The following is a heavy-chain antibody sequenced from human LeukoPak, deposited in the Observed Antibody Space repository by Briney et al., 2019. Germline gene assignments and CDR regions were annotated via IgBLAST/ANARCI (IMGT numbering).Heavy chain of an antibody. CDR3: ARRGTDASFSFFDV. Sequence: GGSLRLSCAASGFTFSSYTMHWVRQIPGEGPEWVSSISGDTTYIYYADSVKGRFTISRDNTNTSLFLQMNGLKAEDTATYFCARRGTDASFSFFDVWGQGTMVTVSS. V-gene: IGHV3-21*01. J-gene: IGHJ3*01. CDR1: GFTFSSYT. D-gene: IGHD1-1*01. CDR2: ISGDTTYI.